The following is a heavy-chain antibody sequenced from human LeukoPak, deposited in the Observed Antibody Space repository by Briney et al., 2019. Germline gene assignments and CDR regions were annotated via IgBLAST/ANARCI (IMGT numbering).Heavy chain of an antibody. Sequence: ASVKVSCKASGYTFTGYYMHWVRQAPGQGLEWMGWISAYNGNTNYAQKLQGRVTMTTDTSTSTAYMELRSLRSDDTAVYYCARDYKRITMIVVVPAGYWGQGTLVTVSS. CDR3: ARDYKRITMIVVVPAGY. J-gene: IGHJ4*02. CDR2: ISAYNGNT. V-gene: IGHV1-18*04. D-gene: IGHD3-22*01. CDR1: GYTFTGYY.